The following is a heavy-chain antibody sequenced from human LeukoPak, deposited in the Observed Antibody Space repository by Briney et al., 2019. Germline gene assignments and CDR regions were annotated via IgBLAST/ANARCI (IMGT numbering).Heavy chain of an antibody. CDR2: IRSKANSYAT. CDR3: AKVMPLYQLQWGLYDY. V-gene: IGHV3-73*01. D-gene: IGHD2-2*01. Sequence: PGGSLRLSCAASGFSFSGSGIHWVRQASGKGLEWVGRIRSKANSYATAYAASVKGRVTISRDDSKNTAYLQMNSVKTDDMAVYYCAKVMPLYQLQWGLYDYWGQGTLVTVSS. CDR1: GFSFSGSG. J-gene: IGHJ4*02.